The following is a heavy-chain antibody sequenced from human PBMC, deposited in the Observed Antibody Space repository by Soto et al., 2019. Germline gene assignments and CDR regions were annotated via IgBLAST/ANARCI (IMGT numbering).Heavy chain of an antibody. V-gene: IGHV4-34*01. J-gene: IGHJ4*02. Sequence: SETLSLTCAVYGGSFSGYYWSWIRQPPGKGLEWIGEINHSGSTNYNPSLKSRVTISVDTSKNQFSLKLSSVTAADTAVYYCATRFYYDFWSGYFDYFDYWGQGTLVTVSS. CDR2: INHSGST. CDR1: GGSFSGYY. CDR3: ATRFYYDFWSGYFDYFDY. D-gene: IGHD3-3*01.